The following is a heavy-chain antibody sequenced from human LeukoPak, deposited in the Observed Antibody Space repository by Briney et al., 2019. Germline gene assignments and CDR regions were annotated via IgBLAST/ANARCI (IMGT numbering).Heavy chain of an antibody. CDR3: AKDDLLRSPLYYFDY. CDR1: GFSFDDYA. J-gene: IGHJ4*02. Sequence: PGGSLRLSCAASGFSFDDYAMHWVRQGPGKGLEWVSGISWNSGSIGYVDSVKGRFTIARDTAKKSLYLQMNSLRAEDTAVYYCAKDDLLRSPLYYFDYWGQGTLVTVSS. V-gene: IGHV3-9*01. CDR2: ISWNSGSI.